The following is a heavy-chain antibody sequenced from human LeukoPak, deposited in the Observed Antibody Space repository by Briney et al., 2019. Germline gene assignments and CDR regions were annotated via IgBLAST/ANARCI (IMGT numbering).Heavy chain of an antibody. CDR1: GGSFSGYY. D-gene: IGHD6-19*01. J-gene: IGHJ5*02. CDR2: INHSGST. CDR3: ARGGLAVAGSKRRNWFDP. V-gene: IGHV4-34*01. Sequence: SETQSLTCAVYGGSFSGYYWSWIRQPPGKGLEWIGEINHSGSTNYNPSLKSRVTISVDTSKNQFSLKLSSVTAADTAVYYCARGGLAVAGSKRRNWFDPWGQGTLVTVSS.